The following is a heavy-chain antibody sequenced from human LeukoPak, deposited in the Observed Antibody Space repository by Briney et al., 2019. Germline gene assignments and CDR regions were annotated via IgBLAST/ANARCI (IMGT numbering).Heavy chain of an antibody. J-gene: IGHJ6*02. D-gene: IGHD6-13*01. Sequence: GASVKVSCKVSGYTLTELSMHWVRQAPGKGLEWMGGIIPIFGTANYAQKFQGRVTITADESTSTAYMELSSLRSEDTAVYYCARDRSHSSGWYGDYYYGMDVWGQGTTVTVSS. V-gene: IGHV1-69*13. CDR3: ARDRSHSSGWYGDYYYGMDV. CDR1: GYTLTELS. CDR2: IIPIFGTA.